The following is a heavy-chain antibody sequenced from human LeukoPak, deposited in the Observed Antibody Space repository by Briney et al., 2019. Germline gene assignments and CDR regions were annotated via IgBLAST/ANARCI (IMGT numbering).Heavy chain of an antibody. CDR1: GFTFSSYA. CDR2: ISGSGAST. V-gene: IGHV3-23*01. Sequence: GGSLRLPCAASGFTFSSYAMSWVRQAPGKGLEWVSTISGSGASTFYADSVKGRFTISRDNAKNSLYLQMNSLRAEDTAVYYCARVIAVAGIGIVDYWGQGTLVTVSS. D-gene: IGHD6-19*01. J-gene: IGHJ4*02. CDR3: ARVIAVAGIGIVDY.